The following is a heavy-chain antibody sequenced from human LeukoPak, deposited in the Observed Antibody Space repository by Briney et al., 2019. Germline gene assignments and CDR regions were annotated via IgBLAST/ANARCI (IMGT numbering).Heavy chain of an antibody. J-gene: IGHJ4*02. CDR3: VRAAGGIRGYSYGTYFDY. Sequence: ASVKVSCKASGYTFTGYYMHWVRQAPGQGLEWMGWINPNSGGTNYAQKFQGRVTMTRDTSISTAYMELSRLRSDDTAVYYCVRAAGGIRGYSYGTYFDYWGQGTLVTVSS. D-gene: IGHD5-18*01. V-gene: IGHV1-2*02. CDR1: GYTFTGYY. CDR2: INPNSGGT.